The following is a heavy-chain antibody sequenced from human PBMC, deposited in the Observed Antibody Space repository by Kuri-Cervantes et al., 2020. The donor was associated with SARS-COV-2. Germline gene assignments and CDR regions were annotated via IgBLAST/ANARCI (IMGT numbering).Heavy chain of an antibody. Sequence: SETLSLTCAVYGGSFSGYYWSWIRQPPGKGLEWIGEINHGGGTNYNPSLMSRVTISVDTSKNQFSLKLRSVTAADTAAYYCARGVRFLDPKYYYFYYYMDVWGKGTTVTVSS. J-gene: IGHJ6*03. CDR3: ARGVRFLDPKYYYFYYYMDV. V-gene: IGHV4-34*01. CDR2: INHGGGT. D-gene: IGHD3-3*01. CDR1: GGSFSGYY.